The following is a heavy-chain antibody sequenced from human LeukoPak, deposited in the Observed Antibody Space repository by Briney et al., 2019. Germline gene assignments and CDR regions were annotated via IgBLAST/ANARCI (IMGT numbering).Heavy chain of an antibody. V-gene: IGHV3-30*18. Sequence: PGGSLSLSCAASGFSFSIYAIHWARQAPGKGLEGVALIPNEGSNKYYAASVRGRFTISRDNAKNTLYLQMNSLRAGDTAVYYCAKEAITYKYYYHGMDVWGRGTTVTVSS. D-gene: IGHD1-1*01. J-gene: IGHJ6*02. CDR2: IPNEGSNK. CDR3: AKEAITYKYYYHGMDV. CDR1: GFSFSIYA.